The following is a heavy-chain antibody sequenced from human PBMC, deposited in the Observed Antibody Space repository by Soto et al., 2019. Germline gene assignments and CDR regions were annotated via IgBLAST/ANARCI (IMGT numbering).Heavy chain of an antibody. V-gene: IGHV6-1*01. J-gene: IGHJ6*02. CDR1: GDSVSSNSAA. CDR2: TYYRSKWYN. CDR3: ARVYTSHNYYYYGMDV. Sequence: PSQSLSLTCAISGDSVSSNSAAWNWIRQSPSRGLEWLGRTYYRSKWYNDYAVSVKSRITINPDTSKNQFSLQLNSVTPEDTAVYYCARVYTSHNYYYYGMDVWGQGTTVTVSS. D-gene: IGHD2-2*01.